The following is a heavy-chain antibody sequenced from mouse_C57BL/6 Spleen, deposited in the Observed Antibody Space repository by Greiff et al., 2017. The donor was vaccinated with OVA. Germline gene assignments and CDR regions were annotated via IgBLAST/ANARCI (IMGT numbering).Heavy chain of an antibody. CDR1: GYTFTSYW. J-gene: IGHJ4*01. V-gene: IGHV1-50*01. CDR2: IDPSDSYT. Sequence: QVQLQQPGAELVKPGASVKLSCKASGYTFTSYWMQWVKQRPGQGLEWIGEIDPSDSYTNYNQKFKGKATLTVDTSSSTAYMQLSSLTSEDSAVYYCARSAMDYWGQGTSFTVSS. CDR3: ARSAMDY.